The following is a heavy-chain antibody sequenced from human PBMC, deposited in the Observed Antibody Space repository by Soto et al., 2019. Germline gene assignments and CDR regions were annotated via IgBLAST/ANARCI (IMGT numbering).Heavy chain of an antibody. Sequence: SGPTLVNPTQTLTLTCTLSGFSLSTSGMCVSWIRQPPGKALEWLARIDWDDDKYYSTSLKTRLTISKDTSKNQVVLTMTNMDPVDTATYYCARGGLRYFDWLSPLNWFDPWGQGTLVTVLL. V-gene: IGHV2-70*11. CDR1: GFSLSTSGMC. CDR3: ARGGLRYFDWLSPLNWFDP. CDR2: IDWDDDK. J-gene: IGHJ5*02. D-gene: IGHD3-9*01.